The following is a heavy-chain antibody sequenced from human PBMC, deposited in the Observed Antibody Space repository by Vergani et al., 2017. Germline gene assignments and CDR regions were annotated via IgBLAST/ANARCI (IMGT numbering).Heavy chain of an antibody. CDR2: ISWNSGSI. CDR3: ASRNPAAARNNYYYYYYMDV. D-gene: IGHD6-13*01. Sequence: VQLLESGGGLVQPGGSLRLSCAASGFTFDDYAMHWVRQAPGKGLEWVSGISWNSGSIGYADSVKGRFTISRDNAKNSLYLQMNSLRAEDTAVYYCASRNPAAARNNYYYYYYMDVWGKGTTVTVSS. J-gene: IGHJ6*03. CDR1: GFTFDDYA. V-gene: IGHV3-9*01.